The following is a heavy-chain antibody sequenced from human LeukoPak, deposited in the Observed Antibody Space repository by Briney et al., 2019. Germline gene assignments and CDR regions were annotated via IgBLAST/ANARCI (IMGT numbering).Heavy chain of an antibody. Sequence: GGSLRLSCAASGFTFSNYAMNWVRHAPGRGLEWVSAISGSGGSTYYADSVKGRFTISRDNSKNTLYLRMNSLRAEDTAVYYCAKDLAGSGSYSFDYWGQGTLVTVSS. CDR3: AKDLAGSGSYSFDY. D-gene: IGHD1-26*01. V-gene: IGHV3-23*01. J-gene: IGHJ4*02. CDR1: GFTFSNYA. CDR2: ISGSGGST.